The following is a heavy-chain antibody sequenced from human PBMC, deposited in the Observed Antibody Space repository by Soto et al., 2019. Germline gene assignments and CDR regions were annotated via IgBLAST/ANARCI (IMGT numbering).Heavy chain of an antibody. J-gene: IGHJ4*02. Sequence: LSLTCTVSGGSISSDDYYWSWIRQPPGEGLEWIGYIYSSGSTSYNPSLKSRLTISIDTSKNQFSLTLTSVSAADTAVYYCARDRSNSPDYFDYWGQGTLVTVSS. CDR2: IYSSGST. D-gene: IGHD1-1*01. V-gene: IGHV4-30-4*01. CDR1: GGSISSDDYY. CDR3: ARDRSNSPDYFDY.